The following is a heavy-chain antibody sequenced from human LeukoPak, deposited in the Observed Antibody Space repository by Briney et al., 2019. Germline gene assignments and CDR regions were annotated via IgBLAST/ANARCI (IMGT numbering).Heavy chain of an antibody. CDR2: IYTSGST. CDR3: TRGSRYSYGPYYYYYGMDV. J-gene: IGHJ6*02. Sequence: SETLSLTCTVSGGSLSSYYWSWIRQPAGKGLEWIGRIYTSGSTNHNPSLKSRVPMSVDTSKNQFSLKLSSVTAADMAVYYCTRGSRYSYGPYYYYYGMDVWGQGTTVTVSS. D-gene: IGHD5-18*01. V-gene: IGHV4-4*07. CDR1: GGSLSSYY.